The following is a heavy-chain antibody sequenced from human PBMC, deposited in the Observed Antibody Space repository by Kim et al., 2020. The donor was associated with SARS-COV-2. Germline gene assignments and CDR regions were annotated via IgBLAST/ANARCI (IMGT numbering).Heavy chain of an antibody. J-gene: IGHJ6*02. Sequence: GGSLRLSCAASGFTFSSYAMSWVRQAPGKGLEWVSAISGSGGSTYYADSVKGRFTISRDNSKNTLYLQMNSLRAEDTAVYYCAKDRWFSVAGKADYYYGMDVWGQGTTVTVSS. CDR1: GFTFSSYA. D-gene: IGHD3-10*01. CDR2: ISGSGGST. CDR3: AKDRWFSVAGKADYYYGMDV. V-gene: IGHV3-23*01.